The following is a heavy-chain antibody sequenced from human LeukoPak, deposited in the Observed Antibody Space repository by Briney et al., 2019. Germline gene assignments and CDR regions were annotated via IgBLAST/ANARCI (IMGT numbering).Heavy chain of an antibody. CDR2: SNPSGGST. CDR3: SIQSYYYRSGSSYPTALVY. V-gene: IGHV1-46*03. Sequence: VASVKVSCKASGYTFTSYYMHWVRHGPGEGLEWVGISNPSGGSTSYAQKSQSRVTITRDTSTSTGYMELSSLRSEETALYYCSIQSYYYRSGSSYPTALVYWVRGRILTVSS. CDR1: GYTFTSYY. J-gene: IGHJ4*02. D-gene: IGHD3-10*01.